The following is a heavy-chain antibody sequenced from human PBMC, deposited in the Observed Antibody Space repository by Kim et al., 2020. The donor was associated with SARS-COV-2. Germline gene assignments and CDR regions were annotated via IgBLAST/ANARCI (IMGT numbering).Heavy chain of an antibody. V-gene: IGHV4-4*02. D-gene: IGHD3-10*01. J-gene: IGHJ5*02. CDR2: IYHSGST. CDR1: GGSISSSNW. CDR3: ARGAALLWFGGFDP. Sequence: SETLSLTCAVSGGSISSSNWWSWVRQRPGKGLEWIGEIYHSGSTNYNPSLKSRVTISVDKSKNQFSLKLSSVTAADTAVYYCARGAALLWFGGFDPWGQGTLVTVSS.